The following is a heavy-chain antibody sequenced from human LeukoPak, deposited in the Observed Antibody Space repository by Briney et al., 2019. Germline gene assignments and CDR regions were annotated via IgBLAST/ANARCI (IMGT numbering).Heavy chain of an antibody. Sequence: GGSLSLSCAASGFTFSSYWMSWIRQAPGKGLEWVANIKQDGSEKYYVDSVKGRFTISRDNAKNSLYLQMNSLRAEDTAVYYCARVDSGSYYYYGMDVWGQGTTVTVSS. D-gene: IGHD1-26*01. CDR3: ARVDSGSYYYYGMDV. V-gene: IGHV3-7*04. J-gene: IGHJ6*02. CDR2: IKQDGSEK. CDR1: GFTFSSYW.